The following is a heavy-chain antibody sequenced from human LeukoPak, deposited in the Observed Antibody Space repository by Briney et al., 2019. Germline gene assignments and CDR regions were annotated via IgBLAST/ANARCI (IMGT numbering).Heavy chain of an antibody. Sequence: SETLSLTCSVSGGSISSYYWSWIRQPAGKQPELIGRMYTSGSTYYNPSLKSRVTMSADTSKNQFSLKLTSVTAADTSVYYCAREGGPGGDYGSIDSWGQGTLVTVSS. J-gene: IGHJ4*02. D-gene: IGHD4-17*01. CDR1: GGSISSYY. V-gene: IGHV4-4*07. CDR2: MYTSGST. CDR3: AREGGPGGDYGSIDS.